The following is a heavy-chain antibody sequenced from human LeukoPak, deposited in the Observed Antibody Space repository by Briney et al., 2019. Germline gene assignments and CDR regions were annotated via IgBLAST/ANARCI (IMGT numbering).Heavy chain of an antibody. CDR3: ASGAYYYDSSGYSGAFDI. CDR1: GFTFSSYG. Sequence: HTGGSLRLSCAASGFTFSSYGMPWVRQAPGKGLEWVSVIYSGGSTYYADSVKGRFTISRDNSKNTLYLQMNSLRAEDTAVYYCASGAYYYDSSGYSGAFDIWGQGTMVTVSS. J-gene: IGHJ3*02. V-gene: IGHV3-66*01. D-gene: IGHD3-22*01. CDR2: IYSGGST.